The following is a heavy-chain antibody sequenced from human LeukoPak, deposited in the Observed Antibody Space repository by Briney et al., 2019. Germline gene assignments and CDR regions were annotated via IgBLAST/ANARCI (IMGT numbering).Heavy chain of an antibody. D-gene: IGHD5-18*01. CDR2: IYYSGST. CDR1: GGFISSYY. V-gene: IGHV4-59*08. J-gene: IGHJ6*02. Sequence: SETLSLTCTVSGGFISSYYWSWIRQPPGKGLEWIGYIYYSGSTNYNPSLKSRVTISVDTSKNQFSLKLSSVTAADTAVYYCASGKSGYSYGYEVYYYYGMDVWGQGTTVTISS. CDR3: ASGKSGYSYGYEVYYYYGMDV.